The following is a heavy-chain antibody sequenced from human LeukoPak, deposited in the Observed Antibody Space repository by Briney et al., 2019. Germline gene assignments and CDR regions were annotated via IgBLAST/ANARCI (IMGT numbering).Heavy chain of an antibody. Sequence: GGSLRLSCAASGFTFSSYAMHWVRQAPGKELERVAGISYGGSNKYYADSVKGRFTISRDNSKNTLYLEMNSLRAEDTAVYYCARDFDGDYSYYYYGMDVWGQGTTVTVSS. CDR2: ISYGGSNK. D-gene: IGHD4-17*01. CDR1: GFTFSSYA. CDR3: ARDFDGDYSYYYYGMDV. J-gene: IGHJ6*02. V-gene: IGHV3-30*14.